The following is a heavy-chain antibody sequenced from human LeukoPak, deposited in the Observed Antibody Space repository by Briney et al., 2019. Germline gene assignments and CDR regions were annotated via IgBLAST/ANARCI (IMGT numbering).Heavy chain of an antibody. D-gene: IGHD2-2*01. CDR1: GYTFTAYY. V-gene: IGHV1-2*02. CDR2: INPNSGGT. Sequence: ASVKVSCKASGYTFTAYYMHWVRQAPGQGLEWMGWINPNSGGTDHAQKFQGRVTMTRDTSISTAYMELSRLRSDDTAVYYCARVLRYCSSSSCQGPKDAFDIWGQGTMVTVSS. CDR3: ARVLRYCSSSSCQGPKDAFDI. J-gene: IGHJ3*02.